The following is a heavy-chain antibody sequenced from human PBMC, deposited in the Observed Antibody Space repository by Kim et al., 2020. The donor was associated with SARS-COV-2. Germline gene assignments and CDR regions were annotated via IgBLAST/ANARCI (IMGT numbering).Heavy chain of an antibody. J-gene: IGHJ5*02. V-gene: IGHV1-18*01. D-gene: IGHD2-2*02. CDR2: ISAYNGNT. CDR3: ARDSLRTRAHCSSTSCYMGWFDP. Sequence: ASVKVSCKASGYTFTSYGISWVRQAPGQGLEWMGWISAYNGNTNYAQKLQGRVTMTTDTSTSTAYMELRSLRSADTAVYYCARDSLRTRAHCSSTSCYMGWFDPWGQGTLVTVSS. CDR1: GYTFTSYG.